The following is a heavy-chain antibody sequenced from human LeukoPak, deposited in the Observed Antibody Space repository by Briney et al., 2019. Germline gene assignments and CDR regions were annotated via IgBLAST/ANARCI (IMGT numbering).Heavy chain of an antibody. CDR3: ARDLMTTPTWDFDY. CDR2: INPTSGST. J-gene: IGHJ4*02. V-gene: IGHV1-2*02. Sequence: ASVKVSCKASGYTFTGYLMHWVRQAPGQGLEWMGWINPTSGSTNYAQKFQGRVTVTRDTSISTAYMELSSLESDDTAVYFCARDLMTTPTWDFDYWGQGTLVTVAS. D-gene: IGHD3-16*01. CDR1: GYTFTGYL.